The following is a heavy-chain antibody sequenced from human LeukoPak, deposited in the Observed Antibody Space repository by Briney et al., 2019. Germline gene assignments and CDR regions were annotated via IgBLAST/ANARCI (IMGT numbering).Heavy chain of an antibody. V-gene: IGHV3-30*18. D-gene: IGHD4-17*01. J-gene: IGHJ4*02. CDR2: ISYDGSNK. CDR1: GFTFSSYG. Sequence: GGSLRLSCAASGFTFSSYGMHWVRQAPGKGLEWVAVISYDGSNKYYADSVKGRFTISRDNSKNTLYLQMNSLRAEDTAVYYCAKDTYGTVTTPIDYWGQGTLVTVSS. CDR3: AKDTYGTVTTPIDY.